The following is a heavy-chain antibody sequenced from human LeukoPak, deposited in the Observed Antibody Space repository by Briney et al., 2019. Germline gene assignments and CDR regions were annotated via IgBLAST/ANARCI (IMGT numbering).Heavy chain of an antibody. CDR3: ARYCSSTSCYTPWGQFGPHYGYFDY. CDR1: GGSISSSSYY. J-gene: IGHJ4*02. Sequence: PSETLSLTCTVSGGSISSSSYYWGWIRQPPGKGLEWIGSIYYSGSTYYNPSLKSRVTISVGTSKNQFSLKLSSVTAADTAVYYCARYCSSTSCYTPWGQFGPHYGYFDYWGQGTLVTVSS. D-gene: IGHD2-2*02. V-gene: IGHV4-39*01. CDR2: IYYSGST.